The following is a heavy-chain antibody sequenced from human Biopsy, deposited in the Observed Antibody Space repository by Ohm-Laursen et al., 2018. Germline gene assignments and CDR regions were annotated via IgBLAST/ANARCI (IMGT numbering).Heavy chain of an antibody. V-gene: IGHV3-23*01. CDR2: ISGSAGST. CDR1: GFIFSRND. CDR3: AKINPSSIYYYYGMDV. Sequence: SLRLSCAASGFIFSRNDMSWVRQAPGKGLEWVSAISGSAGSTNYADSVKGRFTISRDNSKNTLYLQLNSLRAEDTALYYCAKINPSSIYYYYGMDVWGQGTTVTVSS. J-gene: IGHJ6*02.